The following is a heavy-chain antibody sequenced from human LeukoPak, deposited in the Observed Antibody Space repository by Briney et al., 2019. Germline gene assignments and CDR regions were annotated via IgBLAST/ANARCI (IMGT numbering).Heavy chain of an antibody. V-gene: IGHV1-8*01. CDR1: GYTFTSYD. D-gene: IGHD1-1*01. CDR3: ARDIWNGGRWFDP. J-gene: IGHJ5*02. Sequence: ASVKVSCKASGYTFTSYDINWVRQATGQGLELMGWVDPNSGNTGYAQKSQGRVTMTRNTSISTAYMELSSLRSEDTAVYYCARDIWNGGRWFDPWGQGTLVIVSS. CDR2: VDPNSGNT.